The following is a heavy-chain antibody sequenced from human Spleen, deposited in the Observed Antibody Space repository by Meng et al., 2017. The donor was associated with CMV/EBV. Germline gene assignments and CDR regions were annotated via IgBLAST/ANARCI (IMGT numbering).Heavy chain of an antibody. V-gene: IGHV3-21*01. CDR1: GFTFSSYS. Sequence: GESLKISCAASGFTFSSYSMNWVRQAPGKGLEWVSSISSSSSYIYYAASVKGRFTISRDNAKNSLYLQMNSLRAEDTAVYYCARDLGIAVANYGGQGTLVTVSS. CDR3: ARDLGIAVANY. J-gene: IGHJ4*02. D-gene: IGHD6-19*01. CDR2: ISSSSSYI.